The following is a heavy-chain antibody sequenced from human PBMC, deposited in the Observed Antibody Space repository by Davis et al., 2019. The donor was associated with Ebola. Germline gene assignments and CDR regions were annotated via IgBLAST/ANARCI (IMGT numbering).Heavy chain of an antibody. J-gene: IGHJ4*02. V-gene: IGHV6-1*01. Sequence: MPSGTLSLTCAISGDSVSSNTAAWNWMTQSPSRGLEWLGRTYYSSKWYVDYAVSVNSRMTINPDTSKNQFSLQLSSVTPEDTAVYYCARDPPYDQGYDYWGQGILVTVSS. CDR3: ARDPPYDQGYDY. CDR1: GDSVSSNTAA. CDR2: TYYSSKWYV. D-gene: IGHD3-22*01.